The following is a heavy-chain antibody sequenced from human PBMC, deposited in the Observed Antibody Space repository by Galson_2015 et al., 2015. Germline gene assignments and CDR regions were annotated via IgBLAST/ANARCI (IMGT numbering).Heavy chain of an antibody. CDR3: AHRRSGFDFPWFFDL. J-gene: IGHJ2*01. CDR2: IYWNDDK. D-gene: IGHD5-12*01. CDR1: GFSLSTSGVG. V-gene: IGHV2-5*01. Sequence: PALVKPTQPLTLTCTFSGFSLSTSGVGVGWIRQPPGKALEWLALIYWNDDKRYSPSLKSRLTITKDTSKNQVVLTMTNMDPVDTATYFCAHRRSGFDFPWFFDLRGRGTLVTVSS.